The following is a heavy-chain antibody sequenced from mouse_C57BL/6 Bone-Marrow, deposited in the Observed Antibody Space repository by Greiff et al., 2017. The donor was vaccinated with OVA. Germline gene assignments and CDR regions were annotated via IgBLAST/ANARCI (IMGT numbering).Heavy chain of an antibody. CDR3: ASYDPYYFDY. D-gene: IGHD2-3*01. CDR1: GFTFSSYG. J-gene: IGHJ2*01. Sequence: VMLVESGGDLVKPGGSLKLSCAASGFTFSSYGMSWVRQTPDKRLEWVATICSGGSYTYYPDSVKGRFTISRDNAKNTLYLQMSSLKSEDTAMYYGASYDPYYFDYWGQGTTLTVSS. CDR2: ICSGGSYT. V-gene: IGHV5-6*02.